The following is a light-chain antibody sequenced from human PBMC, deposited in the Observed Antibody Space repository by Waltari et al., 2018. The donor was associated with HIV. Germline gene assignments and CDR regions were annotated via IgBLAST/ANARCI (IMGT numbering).Light chain of an antibody. V-gene: IGKV3-20*01. CDR3: QQYGSSSYT. Sequence: EIVLTQSPGTLSLSPGDRATLSCSASQSVTSSYLAWYQQTPGQTPRLLIYGTSNRATGIPDRFSGSGSGTDFTLTISRLDPEDFAVYYCQQYGSSSYTFGQGTKLEIK. CDR1: QSVTSSY. J-gene: IGKJ2*01. CDR2: GTS.